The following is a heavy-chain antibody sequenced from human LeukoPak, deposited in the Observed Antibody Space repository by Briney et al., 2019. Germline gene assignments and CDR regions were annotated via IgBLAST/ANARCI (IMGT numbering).Heavy chain of an antibody. J-gene: IGHJ2*01. CDR3: TRGPNWYFDL. CDR1: GFTFSSYA. V-gene: IGHV3-49*03. CDR2: IRRKVYGGTT. Sequence: GGSLRLSCAASGFTFSSYAMSWFRQAPGKGLEWVGFIRRKVYGGTTEYAASVKGRFTISRDDSKSIAYLQMNSLETEDTAVYHCTRGPNWYFDLWGRGTLVTVSS.